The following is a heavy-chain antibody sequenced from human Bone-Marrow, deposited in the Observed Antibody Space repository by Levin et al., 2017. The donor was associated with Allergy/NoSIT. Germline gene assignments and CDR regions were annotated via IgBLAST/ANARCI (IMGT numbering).Heavy chain of an antibody. CDR2: IRSKSNNYAT. Sequence: TGGSLRLSCAASGASFSGSEFHWARQASGKGLEWVGRIRSKSNNYATAYAASVRGRFSISREDSKDTAFLQMNNLKAEDTAVYYCSSVGYSGFDSLDPWGQGTLVTVSS. J-gene: IGHJ5*02. V-gene: IGHV3-73*01. CDR1: GASFSGSE. CDR3: SSVGYSGFDSLDP. D-gene: IGHD5-12*01.